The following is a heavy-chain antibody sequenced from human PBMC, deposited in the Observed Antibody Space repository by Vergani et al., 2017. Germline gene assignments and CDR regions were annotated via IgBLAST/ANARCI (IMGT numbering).Heavy chain of an antibody. CDR3: ARGYFGWLLRQGWFDP. Sequence: VQLVQSGAEVRKPGASVTVSCTASGYIFKNYYIHWLRQAPGQAFEWMGILNPTTCHTTSAQKFIGRVDMTRDPSTDTSTRTVQMTLSSLRSEDTAVYYCARGYFGWLLRQGWFDPWGQGTLVTVSS. CDR1: GYIFKNYY. CDR2: LNPTTCHT. D-gene: IGHD3-9*01. V-gene: IGHV1-46*02. J-gene: IGHJ5*02.